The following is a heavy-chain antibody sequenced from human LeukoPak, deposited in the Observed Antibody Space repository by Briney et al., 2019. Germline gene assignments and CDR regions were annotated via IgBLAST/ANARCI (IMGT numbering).Heavy chain of an antibody. CDR1: GGSISSSSYY. CDR2: IHPSGST. CDR3: AREPPPDFDY. V-gene: IGHV4-61*02. J-gene: IGHJ4*02. Sequence: SETLSLTCTVSGGSISSSSYYWSWIRQPAGQGLEWIGRIHPSGSTNYNPSLKSRVTLSVDTSKNQFSLKLSSVTAADTAVYYCAREPPPDFDYWGRGTLVTVSS.